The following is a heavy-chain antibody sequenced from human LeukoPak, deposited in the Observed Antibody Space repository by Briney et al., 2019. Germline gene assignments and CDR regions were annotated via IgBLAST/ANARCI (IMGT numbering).Heavy chain of an antibody. CDR1: GGSISSGGYY. Sequence: SETLSLTCTVSGGSISSGGYYWSWIRQHPGKGLEWIGYIYYSGGTYYNPSLKSRVTISVDTSKNQFSLKLSSVTAADTAVYYCARDQTQHGRYYGMDVWGQGTTVTVSS. CDR3: ARDQTQHGRYYGMDV. CDR2: IYYSGGT. D-gene: IGHD1-14*01. J-gene: IGHJ6*02. V-gene: IGHV4-31*03.